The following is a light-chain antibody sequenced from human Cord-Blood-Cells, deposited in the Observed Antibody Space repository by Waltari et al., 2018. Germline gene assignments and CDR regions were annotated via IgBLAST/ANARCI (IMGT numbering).Light chain of an antibody. CDR1: SRAVGGYNY. Sequence: QSALTQPASVSGSPGQSITLSCTGTSRAVGGYNYVSWYQQHPGKAPKLMIYDVSNRPSGVSNRFSGSKSGNTASLTISGLQAEDEADYYCSSYTSSSTLEVFGGGTKLTVL. CDR3: SSYTSSSTLEV. CDR2: DVS. V-gene: IGLV2-14*01. J-gene: IGLJ2*01.